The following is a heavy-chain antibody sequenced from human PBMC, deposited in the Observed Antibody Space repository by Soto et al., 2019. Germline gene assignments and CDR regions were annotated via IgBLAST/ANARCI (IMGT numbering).Heavy chain of an antibody. CDR2: IYPGDSDT. J-gene: IGHJ2*01. CDR1: GYSFTSYW. CDR3: ARASTAAGSYWYFDL. V-gene: IGHV5-51*03. Sequence: EVQLVQSGAEVKKPGESLKISCKGSGYSFTSYWIGWVRQMPGKGLEWMGIIYPGDSDTRYSPSFQGQVTISADKSISTAYLQWSSLKASDTAMYYCARASTAAGSYWYFDLWGRGTLVTVSS. D-gene: IGHD6-13*01.